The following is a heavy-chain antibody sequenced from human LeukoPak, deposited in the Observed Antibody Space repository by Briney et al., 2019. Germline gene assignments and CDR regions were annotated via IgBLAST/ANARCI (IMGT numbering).Heavy chain of an antibody. V-gene: IGHV4-39*07. CDR2: IYYSGST. Sequence: SETLSLTCTVSGGSISSSSYYWGWIRQPPGKGLEWIGSIYYSGSTYYNPSLKSRVTISVDTSKNQFSLKLSSVTAADTAVYYCARASFGGYYDSSGYLYYYYYYMDVWGKGTTVTVSS. J-gene: IGHJ6*03. CDR1: GGSISSSSYY. CDR3: ARASFGGYYDSSGYLYYYYYYMDV. D-gene: IGHD3-22*01.